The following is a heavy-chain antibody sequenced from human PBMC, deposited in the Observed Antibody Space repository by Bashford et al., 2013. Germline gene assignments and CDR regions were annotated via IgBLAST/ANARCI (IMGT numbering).Heavy chain of an antibody. V-gene: IGHV4-30-2*01. Sequence: SLKSRVTISVDRSKNQFSLKLSSVTAADTAVYYCARLSEGYSSSCFDYWGQGTLVTVSS. D-gene: IGHD6-6*01. J-gene: IGHJ4*02. CDR3: ARLSEGYSSSCFDY.